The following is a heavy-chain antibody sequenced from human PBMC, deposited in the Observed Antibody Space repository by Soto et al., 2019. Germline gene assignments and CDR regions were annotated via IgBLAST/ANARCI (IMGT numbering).Heavy chain of an antibody. CDR2: IIPILGIA. CDR1: GGTFSSYT. V-gene: IGHV1-69*02. Sequence: GASLKVSCKASGGTFSSYTISWVRQAPGQGLEWMGRIIPILGIANYAQKFQGRVTITADKSTSTAYMELSSLRSEDTAVYYCARGGSSSWAGAFDIWGQGTMVTVSS. CDR3: ARGGSSSWAGAFDI. D-gene: IGHD6-13*01. J-gene: IGHJ3*02.